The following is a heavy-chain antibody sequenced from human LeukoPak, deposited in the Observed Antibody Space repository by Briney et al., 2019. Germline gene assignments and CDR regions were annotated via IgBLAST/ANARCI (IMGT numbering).Heavy chain of an antibody. V-gene: IGHV3-21*01. Sequence: GGSLRLSCAASGFTFSSYSMNWVRQAPGKGLEWVSSISSSSSYIHYADSVKGRFTISRDNAKNSLYLQMNSLRAEDTAVYYCARDLGYSSSPGVWGQGTLVTVSS. D-gene: IGHD6-13*01. CDR2: ISSSSSYI. CDR1: GFTFSSYS. J-gene: IGHJ4*02. CDR3: ARDLGYSSSPGV.